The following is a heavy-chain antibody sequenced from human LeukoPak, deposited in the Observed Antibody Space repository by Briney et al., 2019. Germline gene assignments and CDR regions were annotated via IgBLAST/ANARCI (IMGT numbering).Heavy chain of an antibody. CDR2: IYYSGST. D-gene: IGHD5-18*01. V-gene: IGHV4-61*01. CDR1: GGSVISGSYS. Sequence: PSETLSLTCTVSGGSVISGSYSWSWIRQPPGKGLEWIGYIYYSGSTNYNPSLKSRVTISVDTSKNQFSLKLSSVTAADTAVYYCARRGYSSGYFDYWGQGTLVTVSS. J-gene: IGHJ4*02. CDR3: ARRGYSSGYFDY.